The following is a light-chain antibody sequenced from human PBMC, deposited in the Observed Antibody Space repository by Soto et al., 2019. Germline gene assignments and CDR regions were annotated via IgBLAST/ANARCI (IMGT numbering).Light chain of an antibody. V-gene: IGLV2-14*01. CDR2: EVS. Sequence: QSALTQPASVSGSPGQSITISCTGTSSDVGGYNYVSWYQQHPGKVPRLMIYEVSNRPSGLSNRFSGAKSDNTASLTISGLQAEDEADEDCSSYTSSNTWVFGGGTKLTVL. CDR1: SSDVGGYNY. J-gene: IGLJ3*02. CDR3: SSYTSSNTWV.